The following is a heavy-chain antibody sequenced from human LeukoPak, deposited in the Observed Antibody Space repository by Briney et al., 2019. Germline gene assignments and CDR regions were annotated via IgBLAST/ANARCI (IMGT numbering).Heavy chain of an antibody. D-gene: IGHD1-26*01. CDR3: AKGREWELPLDY. Sequence: PGGSLRLSCAASGFTFSSYAMSWVRQAPGKGLEWVSAITSSGSKTYYADSEKGRFSISRDNSKNTLSLQMHSLRAEDTAIYYCAKGREWELPLDYWGQGTLVTVSS. CDR2: ITSSGSKT. J-gene: IGHJ4*02. CDR1: GFTFSSYA. V-gene: IGHV3-23*05.